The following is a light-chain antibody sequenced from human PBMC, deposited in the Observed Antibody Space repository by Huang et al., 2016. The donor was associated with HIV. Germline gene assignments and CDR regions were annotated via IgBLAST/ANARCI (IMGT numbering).Light chain of an antibody. CDR1: QSISSY. Sequence: EIVLTQSPATLSLSPGERATLSCRASQSISSYLAWYQQKPGQAPRLLINGASNRATGVPARFSGRGSGTDFTLTITSLEPEDCAVYYCQQRGDWPLTFGGGTKVEIK. V-gene: IGKV3-11*01. CDR2: GAS. CDR3: QQRGDWPLT. J-gene: IGKJ4*01.